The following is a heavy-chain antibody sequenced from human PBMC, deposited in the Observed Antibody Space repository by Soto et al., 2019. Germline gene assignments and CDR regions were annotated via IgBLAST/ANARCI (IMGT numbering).Heavy chain of an antibody. CDR1: GGSISSYY. J-gene: IGHJ5*02. CDR3: ARFTIAAAGTSWFDP. V-gene: IGHV4-59*01. D-gene: IGHD6-13*01. CDR2: IYYSGST. Sequence: SETLSLTCPVSGGSISSYYSSWIRQPPGKGLEWIGYIYYSGSTNYNPSLKSRVTISVDTSKNQFSLKLSSVTAADTAVYYCARFTIAAAGTSWFDPWGQGTLVTVSS.